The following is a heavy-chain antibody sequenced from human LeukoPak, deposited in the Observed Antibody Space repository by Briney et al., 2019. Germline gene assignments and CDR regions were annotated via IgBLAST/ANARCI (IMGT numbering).Heavy chain of an antibody. CDR1: GYSFPTYG. CDR3: ARDFEFSFDY. J-gene: IGHJ4*02. D-gene: IGHD3-9*01. CDR2: ISNDNGIT. Sequence: ASVKVSCKTSGYSFPTYGISWVRQAPGQGLEWMGWISNDNGITNYAPQFQGRVTLDTETYTSTAYMELRNLRSDDTAVYYCARDFEFSFDYWGQETLVTVSS. V-gene: IGHV1-18*01.